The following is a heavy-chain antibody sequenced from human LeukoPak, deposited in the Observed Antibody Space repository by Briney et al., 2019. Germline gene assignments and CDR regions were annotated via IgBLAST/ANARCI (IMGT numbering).Heavy chain of an antibody. CDR1: GYTFTDYY. CDR2: INPTSAGT. Sequence: ASVKVSCKASGYTFTDYYMHWVRQAPGLGLEWMGCINPTSAGTNYAQNFRGRVTMTRDTSMSTAFMELSRLSSDDTAVYYCASAYCSGGDCYSFDYWGQGTLVTVSS. J-gene: IGHJ4*02. V-gene: IGHV1-2*02. D-gene: IGHD2-15*01. CDR3: ASAYCSGGDCYSFDY.